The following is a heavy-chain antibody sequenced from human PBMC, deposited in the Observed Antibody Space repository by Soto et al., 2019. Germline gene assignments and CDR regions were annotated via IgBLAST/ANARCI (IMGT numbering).Heavy chain of an antibody. CDR3: ARDLPPASMVRGGNYGMDV. D-gene: IGHD3-10*01. V-gene: IGHV1-3*01. J-gene: IGHJ6*02. Sequence: ASVKVSCKASGYTFTSYVMHWVRQAPGQRLEWMGWINAGNGNTKYSQKFQGRVTITRDTSASTAYMELSSLRSEDTAVYYCARDLPPASMVRGGNYGMDVWGQGTTVTVSS. CDR2: INAGNGNT. CDR1: GYTFTSYV.